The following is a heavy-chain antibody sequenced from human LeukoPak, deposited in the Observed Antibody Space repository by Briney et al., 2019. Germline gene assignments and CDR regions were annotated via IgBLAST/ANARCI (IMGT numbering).Heavy chain of an antibody. Sequence: ASVKVSCKASGYIFTNYGMSWVRQAPGQGLEWMGWINTNNGNTNYAQKFQGRVTMTRNTSISTAYMELSSLRSEDTAVYYCARIRYYYGSGSLSLGYWGQGTLVTVSS. CDR2: INTNNGNT. V-gene: IGHV1-8*02. J-gene: IGHJ4*02. CDR1: GYIFTNYG. D-gene: IGHD3-10*01. CDR3: ARIRYYYGSGSLSLGY.